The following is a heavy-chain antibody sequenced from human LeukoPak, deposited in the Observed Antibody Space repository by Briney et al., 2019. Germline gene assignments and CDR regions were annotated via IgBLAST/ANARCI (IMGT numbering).Heavy chain of an antibody. CDR1: GGTLSSYA. CDR3: ARDPHLGGTPYYYYGMDV. D-gene: IGHD1-26*01. V-gene: IGHV1-69*04. CDR2: IIPILGIA. J-gene: IGHJ6*02. Sequence: ASVKVSCKASGGTLSSYAISWVRQAPGQGLEWMGRIIPILGIANYAQKFQGRVTITADKSTSTAYMELSSLRSEDTAVYYCARDPHLGGTPYYYYGMDVRGQGTTVTVSS.